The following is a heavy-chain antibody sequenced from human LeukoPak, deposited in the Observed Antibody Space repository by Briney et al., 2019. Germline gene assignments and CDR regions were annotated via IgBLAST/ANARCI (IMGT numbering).Heavy chain of an antibody. CDR1: GFTFSDYC. Sequence: GGSLRLSCAASGFTFSDYCMSWIRQAPGKGLEWVSYISSSGSTIYYADSVKGRFTISRDNAKNSLYLQMNSLRAEDTAVYYCARDGGSYSSCWYDYDAFDIWGQGTMVTVSS. J-gene: IGHJ3*02. CDR3: ARDGGSYSSCWYDYDAFDI. V-gene: IGHV3-11*04. D-gene: IGHD6-19*01. CDR2: ISSSGSTI.